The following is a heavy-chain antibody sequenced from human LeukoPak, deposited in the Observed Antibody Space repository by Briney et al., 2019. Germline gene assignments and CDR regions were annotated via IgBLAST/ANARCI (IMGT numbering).Heavy chain of an antibody. CDR2: INPNSGGT. CDR3: ARGADSSGISDFDY. Sequence: ASVKVSCKASGYTFTGYYMHWVRQAPGRGLEWMGRINPNSGGTNYAQKFQGRVTMTRETSISTAYMELSRLRSDDTAAYYCARGADSSGISDFDYWGQGTLVTVSS. CDR1: GYTFTGYY. J-gene: IGHJ4*02. V-gene: IGHV1-2*06. D-gene: IGHD6-19*01.